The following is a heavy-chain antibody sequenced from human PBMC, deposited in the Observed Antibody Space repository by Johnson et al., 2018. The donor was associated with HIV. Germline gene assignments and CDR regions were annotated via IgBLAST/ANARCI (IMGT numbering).Heavy chain of an antibody. CDR2: ISYDGSNK. J-gene: IGHJ3*02. Sequence: QVQLVESGGGVVQPGRSLRLSCAASGFTFSSYGMHWVRQAPGKGLEWVAVISYDGSNKYYADSVKGRFTISRDNSKNTLYLQRNSRRAEDTAVYYCARGGGSYDAGDAFDTWGQGTMVTVSS. CDR1: GFTFSSYG. CDR3: ARGGGSYDAGDAFDT. D-gene: IGHD1-26*01. V-gene: IGHV3-30*19.